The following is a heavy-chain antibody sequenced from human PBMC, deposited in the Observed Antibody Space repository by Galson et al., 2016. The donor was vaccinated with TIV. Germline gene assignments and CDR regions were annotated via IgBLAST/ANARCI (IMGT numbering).Heavy chain of an antibody. J-gene: IGHJ4*02. CDR3: SSASHLVPTVHHY. D-gene: IGHD5-12*01. Sequence: SVKVSCKASGGTFSSYDISWLRQIPGQGFEWMGRINPAVGLIKYAQRFQGRFTITAAYMELSSLRSEDTAVYYCSSASHLVPTVHHYWGQGTLVTVSS. V-gene: IGHV1-69*04. CDR1: GGTFSSYD. CDR2: INPAVGLI.